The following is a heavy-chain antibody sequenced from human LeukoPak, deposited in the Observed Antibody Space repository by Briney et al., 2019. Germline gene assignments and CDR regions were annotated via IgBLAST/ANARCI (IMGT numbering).Heavy chain of an antibody. D-gene: IGHD4-17*01. CDR2: ISGSGGST. CDR1: EFTFSAYW. CDR3: AKVSPVTRQFDY. J-gene: IGHJ4*02. Sequence: PGGSLRLSCAASEFTFSAYWMTWVRQAPGKGLEWVSAISGSGGSTYYADSVKGRFTISRDNSKNTLYLQMNSLRAEDTAVYYCAKVSPVTRQFDYWGQGTLVTVPS. V-gene: IGHV3-23*01.